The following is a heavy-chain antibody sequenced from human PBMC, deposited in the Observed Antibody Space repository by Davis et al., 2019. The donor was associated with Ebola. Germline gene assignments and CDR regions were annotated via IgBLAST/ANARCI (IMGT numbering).Heavy chain of an antibody. Sequence: GESLKISCKGSGNSFSNLWIAWVRQMPGKGLEWMGIIFTGDSDTRYRPSFRGQVTISADKSFKTAFLQWSSLKASDTAMYYCARRMHVTIFGTDIDRKPGFDYWGQGTLVTVSS. CDR1: GNSFSNLW. CDR2: IFTGDSDT. V-gene: IGHV5-51*01. J-gene: IGHJ4*02. D-gene: IGHD3-3*01. CDR3: ARRMHVTIFGTDIDRKPGFDY.